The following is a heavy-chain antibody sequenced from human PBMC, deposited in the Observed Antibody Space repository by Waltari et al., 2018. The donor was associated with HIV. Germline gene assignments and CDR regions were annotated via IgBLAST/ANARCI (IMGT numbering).Heavy chain of an antibody. CDR3: ARDRYYGMDV. CDR2: ISVDGNTT. V-gene: IGHV3-74*01. J-gene: IGHJ6*02. D-gene: IGHD1-20*01. Sequence: ELHLVESGGGLVQPGGSLRLSCADSGFTLRGHWMHWVRQAPGKGLLSVSYISVDGNTTTYADSVKGRFTISRDNAKNTLYLQMNSLRAEDTAVYYFARDRYYGMDVWGQGTTVTVSS. CDR1: GFTLRGHW.